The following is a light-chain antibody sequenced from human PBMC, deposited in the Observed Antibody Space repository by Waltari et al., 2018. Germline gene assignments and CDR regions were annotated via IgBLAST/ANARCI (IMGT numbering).Light chain of an antibody. J-gene: IGKJ2*01. Sequence: EIVMTQSPDTLSVSPGERVTLSCRASQSVSSSLAWYQQKPGQAPSLLIYGAATRANGIQARFSGSGSGTEFTLTISSLQSEDIAIYYCQQYNNWLYTFGQGTKLEIK. CDR2: GAA. CDR1: QSVSSS. CDR3: QQYNNWLYT. V-gene: IGKV3-15*01.